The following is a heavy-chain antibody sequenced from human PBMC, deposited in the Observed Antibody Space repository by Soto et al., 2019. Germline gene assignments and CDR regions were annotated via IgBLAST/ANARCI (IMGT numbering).Heavy chain of an antibody. D-gene: IGHD3-10*01. CDR1: GDFNTDFY. J-gene: IGHJ4*02. Sequence: QVQLQESGPGLVRPSETLSLTCTVSGDFNTDFYWRCIRQSPGKGLEWMGFIYSAGSTRYNPSLKGRISMSVDTYKTQFSMRLRSVGAADTAVYYCARQLSVRGVFDFWGQGTPVTVSS. CDR2: IYSAGST. V-gene: IGHV4-4*09. CDR3: ARQLSVRGVFDF.